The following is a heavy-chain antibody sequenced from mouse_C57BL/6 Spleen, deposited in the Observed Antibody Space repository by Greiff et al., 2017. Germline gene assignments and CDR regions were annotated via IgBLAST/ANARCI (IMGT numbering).Heavy chain of an antibody. D-gene: IGHD1-1*01. CDR3: ARHETTVAPFDY. V-gene: IGHV5-6*01. J-gene: IGHJ2*01. CDR1: GFTFSSYG. CDR2: ISSGGSYT. Sequence: EVKLMESGGDLVKPGGSLKLSCAASGFTFSSYGMSWVRQTPDKRLEWVATISSGGSYTYYPDSVKGRFTISRDNAKNTLYLQMSSLKSEDTAMYYCARHETTVAPFDYWGQGTTLTVSS.